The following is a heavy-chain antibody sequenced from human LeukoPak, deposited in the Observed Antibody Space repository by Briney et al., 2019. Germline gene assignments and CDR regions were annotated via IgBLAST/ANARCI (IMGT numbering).Heavy chain of an antibody. CDR3: ARESFSTLTSATDAFDI. D-gene: IGHD4-17*01. CDR2: INPNSGGT. J-gene: IGHJ3*02. Sequence: ASVKVSCKASGYTFSDYYIHWVRQAPGQGLEWMGWINPNSGGTNSAQKFQGRVTMTRDTSISTAYMELSRLRSDDTAVYYCARESFSTLTSATDAFDIWGQGTMVTVSS. CDR1: GYTFSDYY. V-gene: IGHV1-2*02.